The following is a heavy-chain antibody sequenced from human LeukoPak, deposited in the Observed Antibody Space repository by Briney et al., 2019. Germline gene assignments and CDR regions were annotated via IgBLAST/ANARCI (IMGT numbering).Heavy chain of an antibody. CDR3: AKEYGTARLDH. CDR1: GFTVSSNY. CDR2: IRYDGSNK. J-gene: IGHJ4*02. Sequence: GGSLRLSCAASGFTVSSNYMSWVRQAPGKGLEWVAFIRYDGSNKYFADSVKGRFSISRDNPKNTLYLQMNSLRGEDTAVYYCAKEYGTARLDHWGQGTLVTVSS. V-gene: IGHV3-30*02. D-gene: IGHD4-17*01.